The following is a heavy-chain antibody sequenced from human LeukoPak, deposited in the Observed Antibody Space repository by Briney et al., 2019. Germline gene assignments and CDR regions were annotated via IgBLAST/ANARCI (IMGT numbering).Heavy chain of an antibody. CDR3: ARGTTGGYSPSH. CDR2: ISGSSSYT. J-gene: IGHJ4*02. D-gene: IGHD5-12*01. Sequence: KSGRSLRLSCAASGFTFSTYSMNWVRQAPGKGLEWVSSISGSSSYTFYADSVRGRFTISRDNAKNSLYLQMNSLRAEDTAVYYCARGTTGGYSPSHWGQGTLVTVSS. CDR1: GFTFSTYS. V-gene: IGHV3-21*01.